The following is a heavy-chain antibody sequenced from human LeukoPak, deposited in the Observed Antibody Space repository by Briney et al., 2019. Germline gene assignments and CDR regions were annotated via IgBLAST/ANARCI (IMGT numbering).Heavy chain of an antibody. Sequence: GGSLRLSCAASGFTFSSYAMSWVRQAPGKGLEWVSYISSSGSTIYYADSVKGRFTISRDNAKNSLYLQMNSLRAEDTAVYYCAKLLGYCSSTSCFPFDYWGQGTLVTVSS. CDR2: ISSSGSTI. V-gene: IGHV3-48*04. CDR3: AKLLGYCSSTSCFPFDY. D-gene: IGHD2-2*01. CDR1: GFTFSSYA. J-gene: IGHJ4*02.